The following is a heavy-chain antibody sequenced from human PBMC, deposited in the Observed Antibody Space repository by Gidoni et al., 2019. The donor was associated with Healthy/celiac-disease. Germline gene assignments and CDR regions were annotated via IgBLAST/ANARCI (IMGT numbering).Heavy chain of an antibody. CDR3: ARVASASYYGSGSYILDY. V-gene: IGHV4-59*01. D-gene: IGHD3-10*01. CDR2: IYYSGST. Sequence: QVQLQESGPGLVKPSETLSLTCPVSGGSISSYYWSWIRQPPGKGLEWIGYIYYSGSTNYNPSLKSRVTISVDTSKNQFSLKLSSVTTADTAVYYCARVASASYYGSGSYILDYWGQGTLVTVSS. CDR1: GGSISSYY. J-gene: IGHJ4*02.